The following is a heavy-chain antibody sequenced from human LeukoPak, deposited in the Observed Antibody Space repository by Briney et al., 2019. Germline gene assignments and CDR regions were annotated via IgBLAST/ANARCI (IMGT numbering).Heavy chain of an antibody. CDR1: GYTFTSYY. J-gene: IGHJ4*02. CDR2: INPTGGST. V-gene: IGHV1-46*01. CDR3: SSLGYGSGKYDY. Sequence: ASVKVSCKASGYTFTSYYMHWVRQATGQELEWMGIINPTGGSTSYAQKFQGRVTMTRDTSTSTVYMELSSLRSDATAVYYCSSLGYGSGKYDYWGQGTLVTVSS. D-gene: IGHD3-10*01.